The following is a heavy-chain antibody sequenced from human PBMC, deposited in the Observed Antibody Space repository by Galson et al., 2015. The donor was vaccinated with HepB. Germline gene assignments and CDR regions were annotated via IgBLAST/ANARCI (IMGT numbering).Heavy chain of an antibody. CDR2: IDWDNER. J-gene: IGHJ3*01. V-gene: IGHV2-70*04. D-gene: IGHD3-16*01. CDR3: ARILQHDHAV. CDR1: GFSLTTTGMR. Sequence: PALVKPTQTLTLTCTFSGFSLTTTGMRVSWIRQPPGKALEWLGRIDWDNERFYSTSLQTRLTISKGTSDNQVVLRMTNMDPVDTGTYYCARILQHDHAVWGQGTMVTVSS.